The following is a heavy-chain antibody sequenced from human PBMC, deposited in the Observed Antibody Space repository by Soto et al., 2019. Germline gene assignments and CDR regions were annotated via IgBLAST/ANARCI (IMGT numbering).Heavy chain of an antibody. Sequence: PSETLSLTCTVSGDSISRNGFFWTWIRQHPGKGLEWIGYIYNSESSYYHPSLKSRVIISVDTSKNHFSLNLTAVTAADTAVYYCARGTMLRGPGYYYAMDVWGQGTMVTVSS. D-gene: IGHD3-10*01. CDR2: IYNSESS. J-gene: IGHJ6*02. CDR1: GDSISRNGFF. CDR3: ARGTMLRGPGYYYAMDV. V-gene: IGHV4-31*03.